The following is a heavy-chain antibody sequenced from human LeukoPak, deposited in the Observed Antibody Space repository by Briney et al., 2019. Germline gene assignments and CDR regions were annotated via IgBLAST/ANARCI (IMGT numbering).Heavy chain of an antibody. CDR3: ARDKRSEGMVVVFEGWFDP. J-gene: IGHJ5*02. D-gene: IGHD2-2*01. CDR2: INTATGNT. CDR1: GYTFTDYI. V-gene: IGHV1-3*04. Sequence: GASVKVSCKTSGYTFTDYIIHWVRQAPGQSLEWMGWINTATGNTKYLEKLQDRLTITRDRYTNTACMELSSLTFEDTAIYYCARDKRSEGMVVVFEGWFDPWGQGALVIVSS.